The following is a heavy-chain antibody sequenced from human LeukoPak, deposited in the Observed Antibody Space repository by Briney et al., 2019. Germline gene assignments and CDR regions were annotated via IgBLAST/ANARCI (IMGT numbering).Heavy chain of an antibody. Sequence: SETLSLTCAVSGYSISSGYYWGWIRQPPGKGLEWIGSIYHSGSTYYNPPLKSRVTISVDTSKNQFSLKLSSVTAADTAVYYCARDRDGSGSYSPWGQGTLVTVSS. CDR2: IYHSGST. D-gene: IGHD3-10*01. V-gene: IGHV4-38-2*02. J-gene: IGHJ5*02. CDR1: GYSISSGYY. CDR3: ARDRDGSGSYSP.